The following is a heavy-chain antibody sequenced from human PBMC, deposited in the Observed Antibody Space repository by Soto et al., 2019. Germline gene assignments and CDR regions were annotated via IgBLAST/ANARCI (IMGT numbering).Heavy chain of an antibody. CDR1: GFRFSNYG. V-gene: IGHV3-30*18. Sequence: PGGSLRLSCAASGFRFSNYGMHWVRQAPGRGLEWVAFISPDGSNSDYVDSVKGRFFISRDNSRNTLYLQMNSLRAEDTAVYYCAKSKATRYYYFDYWGQGTLVTVSS. D-gene: IGHD3-9*01. CDR2: ISPDGSNS. CDR3: AKSKATRYYYFDY. J-gene: IGHJ4*02.